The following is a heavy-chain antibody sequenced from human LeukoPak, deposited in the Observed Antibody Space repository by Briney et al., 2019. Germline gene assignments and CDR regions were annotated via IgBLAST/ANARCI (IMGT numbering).Heavy chain of an antibody. V-gene: IGHV4-4*07. Sequence: SETLSLSCTVSGGSISGYYWSWIRQPAGKGLEWIGRIYTSGSTNYNPSLKSRVTMSVDTSKNQFSLKLSSVTAADTAVYYCARGSLAVAQPFAFDIWGQGTMVTVSS. J-gene: IGHJ3*02. CDR1: GGSISGYY. CDR3: ARGSLAVAQPFAFDI. D-gene: IGHD6-19*01. CDR2: IYTSGST.